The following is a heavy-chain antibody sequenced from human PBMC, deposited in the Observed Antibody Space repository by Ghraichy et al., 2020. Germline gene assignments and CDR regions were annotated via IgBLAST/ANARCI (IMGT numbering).Heavy chain of an antibody. J-gene: IGHJ4*02. CDR2: ISWDGGST. CDR3: ARDPYYYDSSGLFDY. V-gene: IGHV3-43*01. D-gene: IGHD3-22*01. CDR1: GFTFDDYT. Sequence: GGSLRLSCAASGFTFDDYTMHWVRQAPGKGLEWVSLISWDGGSTYYADSVKGRFTISRDNSKNSLYLQMNSLRTEDTAVYYCARDPYYYDSSGLFDYWGQGTLVTVSS.